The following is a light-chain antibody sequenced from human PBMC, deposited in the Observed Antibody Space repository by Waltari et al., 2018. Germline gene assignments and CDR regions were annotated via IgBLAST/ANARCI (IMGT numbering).Light chain of an antibody. Sequence: QSALTQPRSVSGSPGQSVTISCTGTSNDVGSYNYVSWYQQHPGRAPKLMIYDVTKRPSGATDRFSGSKSGNTASLTISGLQAEDEADYYCCSYAGSHTWVFGGGTKLTVL. V-gene: IGLV2-11*01. CDR2: DVT. CDR3: CSYAGSHTWV. CDR1: SNDVGSYNY. J-gene: IGLJ3*02.